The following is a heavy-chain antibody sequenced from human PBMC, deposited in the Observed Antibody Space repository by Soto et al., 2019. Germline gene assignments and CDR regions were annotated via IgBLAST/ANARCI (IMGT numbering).Heavy chain of an antibody. CDR2: ISSSSSTI. V-gene: IGHV3-48*02. J-gene: IGHJ3*02. CDR1: GFTFSSYS. Sequence: GGSLRLSCAASGFTFSSYSMNWVRQAPGKGLGWVSYISSSSSTIYYADSVKGRFTISRDNAKNSLYLQMNSLRDEDTAVYYCARDEQDKDMELAFNAFDIWGQGKMVTVSS. CDR3: ARDEQDKDMELAFNAFDI. D-gene: IGHD5-18*01.